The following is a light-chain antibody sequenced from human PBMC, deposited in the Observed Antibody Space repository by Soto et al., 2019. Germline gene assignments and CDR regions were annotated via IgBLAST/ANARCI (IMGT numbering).Light chain of an antibody. J-gene: IGLJ1*01. V-gene: IGLV2-14*01. CDR1: TSDVGGYNY. Sequence: QSVLTQPASVSGSPGQSITISCTGTTSDVGGYNYVSWYQQHPGKVPKLLIHEVSNRPSGVSNRFSGSKSGNTASLTISGLQAEDEADYYCLSKTSGISYVFGTGTKV. CDR2: EVS. CDR3: LSKTSGISYV.